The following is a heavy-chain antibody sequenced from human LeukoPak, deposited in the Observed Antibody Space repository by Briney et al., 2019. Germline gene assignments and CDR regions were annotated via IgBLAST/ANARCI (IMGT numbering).Heavy chain of an antibody. CDR1: GFIFSSCA. Sequence: GGSLRLSCAASGFIFSSCAMSWVRQAPGRGLEWVATISGSGSSTYYADSVKGRFTISRDNAKNSLFLQMNSLRVEDTAVYYCARDNGWSADFWGQGTLVTVSS. CDR3: ARDNGWSADF. J-gene: IGHJ4*02. D-gene: IGHD2-15*01. V-gene: IGHV3-23*01. CDR2: ISGSGSST.